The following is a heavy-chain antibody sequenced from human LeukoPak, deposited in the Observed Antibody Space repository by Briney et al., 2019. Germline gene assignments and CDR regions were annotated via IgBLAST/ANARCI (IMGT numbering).Heavy chain of an antibody. CDR1: GYTLTELS. Sequence: GASVKVSCKVSGYTLTELSMHWVRQAPGKGLEWMGGFDPEDGETIYAQEFQGRVTVTEDTSTDTAYMELSSLRSEDTAVYYCATPSYITMVRGVISLDYWGQGTLVTVSS. J-gene: IGHJ4*02. D-gene: IGHD3-10*01. CDR2: FDPEDGET. CDR3: ATPSYITMVRGVISLDY. V-gene: IGHV1-24*01.